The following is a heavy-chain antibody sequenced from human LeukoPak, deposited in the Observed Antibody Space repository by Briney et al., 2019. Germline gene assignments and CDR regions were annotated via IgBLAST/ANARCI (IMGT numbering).Heavy chain of an antibody. D-gene: IGHD3-10*01. V-gene: IGHV3-21*01. Sequence: PGGSLRLSCAASGLPFRRYRINWFRQAPAKGLQWVSSISSSNSYIYYAPSVKGRFTISRDNAKNSLYLQMNSLRADDTAVYYCARDGSGSLDYWGQGTLVTVSS. CDR2: ISSSNSYI. J-gene: IGHJ4*02. CDR3: ARDGSGSLDY. CDR1: GLPFRRYR.